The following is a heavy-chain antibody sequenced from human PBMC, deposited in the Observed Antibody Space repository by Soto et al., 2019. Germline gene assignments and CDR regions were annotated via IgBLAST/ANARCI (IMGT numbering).Heavy chain of an antibody. V-gene: IGHV3-23*01. D-gene: IGHD5-12*01. CDR1: GFTFSSYA. J-gene: IGHJ5*02. CDR2: ISGSGGST. CDR3: AKGDVDIVARRGFDP. Sequence: GGSLRLSCAASGFTFSSYAMSWVRQAPGKGLEWVSAISGSGGSTYYADSVKGRFTISRDNSKNTLYLQMNSLRAEDTAVYYCAKGDVDIVARRGFDPWGQGTLVTVSS.